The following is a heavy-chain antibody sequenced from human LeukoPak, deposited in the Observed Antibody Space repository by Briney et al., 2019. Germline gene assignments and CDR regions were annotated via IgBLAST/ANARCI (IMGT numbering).Heavy chain of an antibody. CDR1: GGSISSGSYY. Sequence: ASETLSLTCTVSGGSISSGSYYWSWIRQPAGKGLEWIGRIYTSGSTNYNPSLKSRVTISVDTSKNQFSLKLSSVTAADTAVYYCARSVPRGSEEDYWGQGTLVTVSS. CDR2: IYTSGST. V-gene: IGHV4-61*02. J-gene: IGHJ4*02. D-gene: IGHD2-15*01. CDR3: ARSVPRGSEEDY.